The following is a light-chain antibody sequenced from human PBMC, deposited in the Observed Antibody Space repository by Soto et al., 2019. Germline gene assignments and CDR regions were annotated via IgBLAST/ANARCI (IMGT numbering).Light chain of an antibody. CDR1: QSVGSNY. Sequence: EIVLTQFPGTLSLSPGERATLSCRASQSVGSNYLAWYQQRPGQPPNLLIFGASHRAPDIPDRFSGRGSGTDFTLTISRLEPEDFAVYYCQQYGSSPITFGQGTRLEIK. J-gene: IGKJ5*01. CDR2: GAS. CDR3: QQYGSSPIT. V-gene: IGKV3-20*01.